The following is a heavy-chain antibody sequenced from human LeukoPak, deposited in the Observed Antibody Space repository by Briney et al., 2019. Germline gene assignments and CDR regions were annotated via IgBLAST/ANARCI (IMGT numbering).Heavy chain of an antibody. CDR1: GGTFSSYA. CDR2: IIPIFGTA. Sequence: ASVKVSCMASGGTFSSYAISWVRQAPGQGLEWMGGIIPIFGTANYAQKFQGRVTITTDESTSTAYMELSSLRSEDTAVYYCARGLIAVAGTRWLDVWGKGTTVTVSS. J-gene: IGHJ6*04. CDR3: ARGLIAVAGTRWLDV. V-gene: IGHV1-69*05. D-gene: IGHD6-19*01.